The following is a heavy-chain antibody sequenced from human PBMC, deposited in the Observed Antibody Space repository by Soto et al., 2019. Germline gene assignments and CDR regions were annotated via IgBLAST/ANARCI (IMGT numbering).Heavy chain of an antibody. CDR2: IYYSGST. CDR3: ARELSSSSLFDY. J-gene: IGHJ4*02. D-gene: IGHD6-13*01. CDR1: GGSISSYY. V-gene: IGHV4-59*01. Sequence: SETLSLTCTVSGGSISSYYWSWIRQPPGKGLEWIGYIYYSGSTNYNPSLKSRVTISVDTSKNQFSLKLSSVTAADTAVYYCARELSSSSLFDYWGQGTLVTVS.